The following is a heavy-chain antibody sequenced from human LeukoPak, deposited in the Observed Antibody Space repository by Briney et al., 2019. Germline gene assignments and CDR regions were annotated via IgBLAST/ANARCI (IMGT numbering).Heavy chain of an antibody. Sequence: SETLSLTCTVSGGSISSYHWSWIRQPPGKGLEWIGYIYYSGSTNYNPSLKSRVTISVDTSKNQFSLKLSSVTAADTAVYYCARVVVPAAIWSNRFDPWGQGTLVTVSS. CDR3: ARVVVPAAIWSNRFDP. CDR1: GGSISSYH. D-gene: IGHD2-2*01. J-gene: IGHJ5*02. CDR2: IYYSGST. V-gene: IGHV4-59*01.